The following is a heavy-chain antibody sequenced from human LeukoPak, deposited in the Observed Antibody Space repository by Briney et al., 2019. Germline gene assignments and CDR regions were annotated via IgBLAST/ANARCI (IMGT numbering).Heavy chain of an antibody. Sequence: GGSLRLSCAASGFTVSNNYMSWVRQAPGKGLEWVPIIYSGANTYYADSVKGRFTISRDNSKNTLYFQMNSLRVEDTAVYYCARELFISGNHYGAFDIWGQGTMVTVSS. V-gene: IGHV3-66*02. D-gene: IGHD1-26*01. CDR2: IYSGANT. J-gene: IGHJ3*02. CDR3: ARELFISGNHYGAFDI. CDR1: GFTVSNNY.